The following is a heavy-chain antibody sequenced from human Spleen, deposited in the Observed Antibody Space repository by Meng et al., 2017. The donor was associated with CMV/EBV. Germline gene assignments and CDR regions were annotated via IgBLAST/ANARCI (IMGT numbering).Heavy chain of an antibody. CDR3: TTADYVSGTNWFDP. D-gene: IGHD3-16*01. CDR2: IKSKTDGGTT. Sequence: GGSLRLSCAASGFTFSNAWMSWVRQAPGKGLEWVGHIKSKTDGGTTDYAAPVKGRFTISRDDSKNTLYLQMNSLKTEDTAVYYCTTADYVSGTNWFDPWGQGTLVTVSS. J-gene: IGHJ5*02. CDR1: GFTFSNAW. V-gene: IGHV3-15*01.